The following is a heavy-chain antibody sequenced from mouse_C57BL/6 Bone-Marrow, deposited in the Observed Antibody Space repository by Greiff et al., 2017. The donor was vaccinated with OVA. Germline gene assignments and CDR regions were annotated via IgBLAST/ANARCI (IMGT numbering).Heavy chain of an antibody. CDR2: INPNNGGT. V-gene: IGHV1-26*01. Sequence: EVQLQQSGPELVKPGASVKISCKASGYTFTDYYMNWVKQSHGKSLEWIGDINPNNGGTSYNQKFKGKATLTVDKSSSTAYMELRSLTSEDSAVYYCAMRVVEVWAGTYVWGTGTTVTVSS. CDR1: GYTFTDYY. CDR3: AMRVVEVWAGTYV. D-gene: IGHD1-1*01. J-gene: IGHJ1*03.